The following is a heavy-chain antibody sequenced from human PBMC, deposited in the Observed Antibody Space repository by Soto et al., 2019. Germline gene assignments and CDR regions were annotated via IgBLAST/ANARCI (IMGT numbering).Heavy chain of an antibody. J-gene: IGHJ4*02. Sequence: PSETLSLTCTVSGGSISSGGYYWSWIRQHPGKGLEWIGYIYYSGSTYYNPSLKSRVTISVDTSKNQFSLKLSSVTAADTAVYYCARDAYDSSGYYFDYWGQGTLVTVSS. CDR2: IYYSGST. CDR3: ARDAYDSSGYYFDY. D-gene: IGHD3-22*01. CDR1: GGSISSGGYY. V-gene: IGHV4-31*03.